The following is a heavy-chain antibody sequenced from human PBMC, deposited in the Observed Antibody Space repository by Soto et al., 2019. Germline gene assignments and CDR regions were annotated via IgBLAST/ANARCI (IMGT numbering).Heavy chain of an antibody. CDR2: ISAYNGNT. Sequence: GASVKVSCKASGYTFTSYGISWVRQAPGQGLEWMGWISAYNGNTNYAQKLQGTVTMTTDTSTSTAYMELRSLRSDDTAVYYCARDLLEYYYDSSGPDAFDIWGQGTMVTVSS. D-gene: IGHD3-22*01. V-gene: IGHV1-18*01. J-gene: IGHJ3*02. CDR3: ARDLLEYYYDSSGPDAFDI. CDR1: GYTFTSYG.